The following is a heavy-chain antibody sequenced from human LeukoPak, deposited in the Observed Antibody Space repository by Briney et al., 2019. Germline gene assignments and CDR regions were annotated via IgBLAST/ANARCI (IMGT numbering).Heavy chain of an antibody. CDR1: GYTFTGYY. V-gene: IGHV1-2*02. CDR2: NNSNSGGT. CDR3: ARDRGPEWWGSFDC. D-gene: IGHD3-16*01. J-gene: IGHJ4*02. Sequence: ASVKVSCKASGYTFTGYYIHWVRLAPGQGLQWMGWNNSNSGGTNYAQKFQGRVTMTRDTSISTAYMDLSSLISDDTAVYYCARDRGPEWWGSFDCWGQGTLVTVSS.